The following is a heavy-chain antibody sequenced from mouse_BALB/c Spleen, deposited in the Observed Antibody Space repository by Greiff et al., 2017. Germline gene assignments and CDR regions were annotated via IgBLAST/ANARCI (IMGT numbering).Heavy chain of an antibody. CDR2: IYPGDGDT. J-gene: IGHJ2*01. V-gene: IGHV1-80*01. CDR1: GYAFSSYW. Sequence: VQLQQSGAELVRPGSSVKISCKASGYAFSSYWMNWVKQRPGQGLEWIGQIYPGDGDTNYNGKFKGKATLTADKSSSTAYMQLSSLTSEDSAVYFCARGAIITTVVFDYWGQGTTLTVSS. CDR3: ARGAIITTVVFDY. D-gene: IGHD1-1*01.